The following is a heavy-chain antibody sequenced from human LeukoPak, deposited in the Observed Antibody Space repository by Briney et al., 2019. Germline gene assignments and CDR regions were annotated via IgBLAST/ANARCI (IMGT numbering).Heavy chain of an antibody. Sequence: GASVKVSCKASGYTFTSYDINWVRPATGQGLEWMGWMNPNSGNTGYAQKFQGRVTMTRNTSISTAYMELSSLRSDDTAVYYCARGRSPSTRSYYYYMGVWGKGTTVTVSS. J-gene: IGHJ6*03. CDR2: MNPNSGNT. D-gene: IGHD2-2*01. V-gene: IGHV1-8*01. CDR1: GYTFTSYD. CDR3: ARGRSPSTRSYYYYMGV.